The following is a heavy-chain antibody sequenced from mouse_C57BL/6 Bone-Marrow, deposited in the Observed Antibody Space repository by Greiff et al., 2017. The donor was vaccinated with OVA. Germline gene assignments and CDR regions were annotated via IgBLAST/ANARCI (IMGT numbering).Heavy chain of an antibody. D-gene: IGHD2-3*01. CDR1: GYTFTSYW. CDR3: ARRDYNGYYGLFAY. V-gene: IGHV1-64*01. Sequence: QVQLQQPGAELVKPGASVKLSCKASGYTFTSYWMHWVKQRPGQGLEWIGMIHPNSGSTNYNEKFKSTATLTVDKSSSTSYMQHSSITSVDSAVYYGARRDYNGYYGLFAYWGQGTLVTVSA. J-gene: IGHJ3*01. CDR2: IHPNSGST.